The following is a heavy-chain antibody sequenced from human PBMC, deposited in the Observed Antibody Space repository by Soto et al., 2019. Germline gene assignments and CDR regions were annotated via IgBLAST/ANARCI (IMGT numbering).Heavy chain of an antibody. D-gene: IGHD3-22*01. J-gene: IGHJ3*02. Sequence: GASVKVSCKASGGTFSSYAISWVRQAPGQGLEWMGGIIPIFGTANYAQKFQGRVTITRDTSASTAYMELSSLRSEDTAVYYCASPGLNYDSSGYGAFDIWGQGTMVTVSS. CDR2: IIPIFGTA. CDR1: GGTFSSYA. V-gene: IGHV1-69*05. CDR3: ASPGLNYDSSGYGAFDI.